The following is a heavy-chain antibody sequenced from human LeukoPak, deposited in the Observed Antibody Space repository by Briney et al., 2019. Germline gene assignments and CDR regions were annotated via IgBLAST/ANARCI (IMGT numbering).Heavy chain of an antibody. CDR3: ARRDQRGYSYDYSAFDS. V-gene: IGHV4-39*01. CDR2: IYYSGRT. D-gene: IGHD5-18*01. CDR1: GGSLTSSNQY. Sequence: PSETLSLTCSVVGGSLTSSNQYWGWIRQPPGKGLEWIGSIYYSGRTYYNPSLKSRATISVDTSKNQFSLKLSSVTAADTAVYYCARRDQRGYSYDYSAFDSSGQGTMVTVST. J-gene: IGHJ3*02.